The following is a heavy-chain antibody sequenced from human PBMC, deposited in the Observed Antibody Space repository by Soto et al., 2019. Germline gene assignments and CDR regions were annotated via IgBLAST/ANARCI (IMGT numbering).Heavy chain of an antibody. V-gene: IGHV1-69*01. CDR2: IIPIFGTA. CDR3: ARGPPGGTCDY. CDR1: GGTFSSYA. Sequence: QVQLVQSGAEVKKPGSSVKVSCKASGGTFSSYAISWVRQAPGQGLEWMGGIIPIFGTANYAQEFQGRVTITADESTSTAYMGLSSLRSEDTAVYFCARGPPGGTCDYWGQGTLVTVSS. J-gene: IGHJ4*02. D-gene: IGHD1-1*01.